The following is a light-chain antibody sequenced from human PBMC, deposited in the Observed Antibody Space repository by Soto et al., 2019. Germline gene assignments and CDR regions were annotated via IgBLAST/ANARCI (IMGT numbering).Light chain of an antibody. CDR2: NVN. Sequence: QSPRPQPPSVSGTPGHSVTISCTGTSSDVGSYDYVSWYQQHPGTVPKPMIYNVNTRPSGVPDRFSGSKSGNKASMTISGLQAEDEADYSCCSYKSSTTLYVFGTGTKVTVL. CDR1: SSDVGSYDY. CDR3: CSYKSSTTLYV. V-gene: IGLV2-18*02. J-gene: IGLJ1*01.